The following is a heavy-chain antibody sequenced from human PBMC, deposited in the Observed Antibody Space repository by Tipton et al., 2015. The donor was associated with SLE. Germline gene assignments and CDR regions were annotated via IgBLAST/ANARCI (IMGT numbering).Heavy chain of an antibody. CDR3: ATGDGSFWSSWFDP. CDR2: IIPIFGTA. Sequence: QVQLVQSGAEVKKPGSSVMVSRKASRDTFNNYAIIWVRQAPGQGLEWMGGIIPIFGTANYAQKFQGRLTITADESTSTAYMELSSLRSEDTAVYFCATGDGSFWSSWFDPWGQGTPVTVSS. V-gene: IGHV1-69*01. J-gene: IGHJ5*02. CDR1: RDTFNNYA. D-gene: IGHD1-26*01.